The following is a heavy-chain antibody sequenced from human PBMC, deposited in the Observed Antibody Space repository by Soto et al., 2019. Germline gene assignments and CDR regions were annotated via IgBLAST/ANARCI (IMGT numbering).Heavy chain of an antibody. Sequence: EVQLLESGGDLVQPGGSLRLSCAASGFTFSSYAMSWVRQAPGKGLEWVSAISGSGGSTYYADSVKGRFTISRDNSKNTLYLQMNSLRAEDTAVYYCANLGPGVIGNYYYYYMDVWGKGTTVTVSS. J-gene: IGHJ6*03. CDR1: GFTFSSYA. CDR3: ANLGPGVIGNYYYYYMDV. CDR2: ISGSGGST. V-gene: IGHV3-23*01. D-gene: IGHD3-10*01.